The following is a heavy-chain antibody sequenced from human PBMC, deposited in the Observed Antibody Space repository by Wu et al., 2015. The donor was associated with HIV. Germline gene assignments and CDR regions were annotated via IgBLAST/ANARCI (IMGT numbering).Heavy chain of an antibody. D-gene: IGHD3-22*01. CDR2: INPSGGST. CDR1: GYTFTSYY. V-gene: IGHV1-46*01. CDR3: ARAPYDSSGKGAYYFDY. Sequence: QVQLVQSGAEVKKPGASVKVSCKASGYTFTSYYMHWVRQAPGQGLEWMGIINPSGGSTSYAQKFQGRVTMTRDTSTSTVYMELSSLRSEDTAVYYCARAPYDSSGKGAYYFDYWGQGTLVTVSS. J-gene: IGHJ4*02.